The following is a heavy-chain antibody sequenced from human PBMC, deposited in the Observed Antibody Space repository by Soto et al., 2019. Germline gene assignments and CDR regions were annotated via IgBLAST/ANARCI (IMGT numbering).Heavy chain of an antibody. CDR2: IYRTGST. D-gene: IGHD1-7*01. CDR1: GGSFTSNNW. Sequence: SETLSLTCAVSGGSFTSNNWWTWVRQPPGQGLEWIGEIYRTGSTNYNPSLKSRATISLDKSENQFSLKVTSLTAADTAVYYCASRDPGTSVDYWGQGTLVTVSS. J-gene: IGHJ4*02. V-gene: IGHV4-4*02. CDR3: ASRDPGTSVDY.